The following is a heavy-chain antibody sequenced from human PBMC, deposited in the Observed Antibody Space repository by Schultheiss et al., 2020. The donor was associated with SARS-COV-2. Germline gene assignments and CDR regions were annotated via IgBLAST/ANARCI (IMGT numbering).Heavy chain of an antibody. CDR3: ARDDYEINY. J-gene: IGHJ4*02. CDR2: ISGSGGST. D-gene: IGHD4/OR15-4a*01. Sequence: GESLKISCAASGFTFSSYAMSWVRQAPGKGLEWVSAISGSGGSTYYADSVKGRFTISRDNSKNTLYLQMNSLRAEDTAVYYCARDDYEINYWGQGTLVTVSS. V-gene: IGHV3-23*01. CDR1: GFTFSSYA.